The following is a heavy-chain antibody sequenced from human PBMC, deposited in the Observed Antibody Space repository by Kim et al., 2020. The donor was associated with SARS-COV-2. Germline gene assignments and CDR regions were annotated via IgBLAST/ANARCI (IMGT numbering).Heavy chain of an antibody. CDR2: ICCSGTP. J-gene: IGHJ4*02. Sequence: ICCSGTPNSNPSLTSLVTISIDTSKNQFSLKLSSVTAADTAVYYCAKGLNWGQGTLVTVSS. CDR3: AKGLN. V-gene: IGHV4-39*01.